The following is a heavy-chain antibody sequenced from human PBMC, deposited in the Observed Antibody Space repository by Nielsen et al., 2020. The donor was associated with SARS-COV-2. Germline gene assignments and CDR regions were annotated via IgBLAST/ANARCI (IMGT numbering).Heavy chain of an antibody. D-gene: IGHD2-15*01. Sequence: GGSLRLSCAASGFTFSSYGMHWVRQAPGKGLEWVAVIWHDGNNKYYADSVKGRFTISRVNSKNTLYLQMNSLRVEDTAVYYCARDGNYYYMDVWGKGTTVTVSS. CDR3: ARDGNYYYMDV. CDR1: GFTFSSYG. J-gene: IGHJ6*03. V-gene: IGHV3-33*01. CDR2: IWHDGNNK.